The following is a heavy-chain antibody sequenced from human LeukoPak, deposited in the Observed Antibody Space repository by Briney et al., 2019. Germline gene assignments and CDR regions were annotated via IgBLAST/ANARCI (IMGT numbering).Heavy chain of an antibody. D-gene: IGHD6-19*01. V-gene: IGHV3-66*01. CDR1: RWTVSSNY. CDR3: ARGATVAGDFDY. CDR2: LYSGGDT. Sequence: GGTLRLSCAASRWTVSSNYMSWVRQAPGKGLEWVSVLYSGGDTYYADSVKGRFTISRDNSKNSLYLQMNSLRAEDTAVYYCARGATVAGDFDYWGQGTLVTVSS. J-gene: IGHJ4*02.